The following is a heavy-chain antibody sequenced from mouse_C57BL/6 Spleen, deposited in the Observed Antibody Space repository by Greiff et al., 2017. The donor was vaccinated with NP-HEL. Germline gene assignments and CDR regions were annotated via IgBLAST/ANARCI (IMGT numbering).Heavy chain of an antibody. J-gene: IGHJ3*01. CDR1: GYSITSGYY. CDR2: ISYDGSN. CDR3: ARTVVEGFAY. V-gene: IGHV3-6*01. D-gene: IGHD1-1*01. Sequence: EVKLEESGPGLVKPSQSLSLTCSVTGYSITSGYYWNWIRQFPGNKLEWMGYISYDGSNNYNPSLKNRISITRDTSKNQFFLKLNSVTTEDTATYYCARTVVEGFAYWGQGTLVTVSA.